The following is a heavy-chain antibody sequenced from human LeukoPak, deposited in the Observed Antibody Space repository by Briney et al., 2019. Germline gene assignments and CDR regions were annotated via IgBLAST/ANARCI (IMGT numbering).Heavy chain of an antibody. V-gene: IGHV1-3*01. Sequence: ASVKVSCTASGYTFTSYAMHWVRQAPGQRLEWMGWINAGNGNTKYSQKFQGRVTITRDTSASTAYMELSSLRSEDTAVYYCARGSPYYDFWSGYYTAGNWFDPWGQGTLVTVSS. CDR1: GYTFTSYA. CDR3: ARGSPYYDFWSGYYTAGNWFDP. CDR2: INAGNGNT. J-gene: IGHJ5*02. D-gene: IGHD3-3*01.